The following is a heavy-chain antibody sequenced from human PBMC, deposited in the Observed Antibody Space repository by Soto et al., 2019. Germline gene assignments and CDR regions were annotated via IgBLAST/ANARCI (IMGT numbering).Heavy chain of an antibody. V-gene: IGHV1-3*01. J-gene: IGHJ5*02. CDR3: ARVREQLHCFDP. CDR2: INAGNGNT. D-gene: IGHD6-13*01. CDR1: GYTXTSYA. Sequence: GASVKVXCKASGYTXTSYAMHWVRQAPGQRLEWMGWINAGNGNTKYSQKFQGRVTITRDTSASTAYMELSSLRSEDTSFYYCARVREQLHCFDPWGKGTLVTVSS.